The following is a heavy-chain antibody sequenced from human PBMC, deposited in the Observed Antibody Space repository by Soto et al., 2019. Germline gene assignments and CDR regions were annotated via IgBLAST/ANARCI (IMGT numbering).Heavy chain of an antibody. CDR3: ARDYGVYSLHFYYGMDV. CDR2: IYDSRSI. J-gene: IGHJ6*02. V-gene: IGHV4-61*01. CDR1: GDSVSSGSYY. D-gene: IGHD2-8*01. Sequence: SETLSLTCTVSGDSVSSGSYYWSWIRQPPGKGLEWIGRIYDSRSINYNPSLKSRVTISVDTSKNQFSLKLSSVTAADTAIYYCARDYGVYSLHFYYGMDVWGQGTTVTLSS.